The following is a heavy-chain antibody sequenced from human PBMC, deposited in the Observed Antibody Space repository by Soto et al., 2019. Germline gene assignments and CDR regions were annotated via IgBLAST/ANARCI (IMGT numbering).Heavy chain of an antibody. D-gene: IGHD3-10*01. CDR3: ATGTYGSGSSGYYYYMDV. V-gene: IGHV1-24*01. CDR1: GYTLTELS. J-gene: IGHJ6*03. CDR2: FDPEDGET. Sequence: GASVKVSCEVSGYTLTELSMHWVRQAPGKGLEWMGGFDPEDGETIYAQKFQGRVTMTEDTSTDTAYMELSSLRSEDTAVYHCATGTYGSGSSGYYYYMDVWGKGTTVTVSS.